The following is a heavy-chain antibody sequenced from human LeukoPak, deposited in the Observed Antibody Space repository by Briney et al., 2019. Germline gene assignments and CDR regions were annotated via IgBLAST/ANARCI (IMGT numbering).Heavy chain of an antibody. V-gene: IGHV3-48*03. CDR2: ISGSGIK. Sequence: GGSLRLSCAASRFTFSSYEMNWVRQAPGEGLEWVSYISGSGIKHYADSVKGRFTISRDNAKNSLYLQMNSLRVEDTAVYYCAREDTGVAFDVWGQGTTVTV. CDR3: AREDTGVAFDV. J-gene: IGHJ3*01. D-gene: IGHD2-8*01. CDR1: RFTFSSYE.